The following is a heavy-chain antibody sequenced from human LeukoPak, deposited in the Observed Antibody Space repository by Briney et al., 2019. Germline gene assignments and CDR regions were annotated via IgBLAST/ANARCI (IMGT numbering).Heavy chain of an antibody. V-gene: IGHV1-18*01. J-gene: IGHJ4*02. Sequence: ASVNVSCKASGYTFTSYGISWVRQAPGQGLEWMGWISAYNGNTNYAQKLQGRVTMTTDTSTSTAYMELRSLRSDDTAVYYCASEYFYDSSGSGYYFDYWGQGTLVTVSS. CDR2: ISAYNGNT. D-gene: IGHD3-22*01. CDR3: ASEYFYDSSGSGYYFDY. CDR1: GYTFTSYG.